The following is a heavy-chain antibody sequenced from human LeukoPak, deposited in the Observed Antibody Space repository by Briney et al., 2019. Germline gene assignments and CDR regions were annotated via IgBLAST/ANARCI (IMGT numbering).Heavy chain of an antibody. Sequence: QSGGCMILSCTASVFAFSGHWIDWARQLPWKGLVWVSRISPTGSTTSYADSVKGRFTVSRDNAKNTLYLQVNNLRAEDTAVYYCARGPNSNWSGLDFWGQGTLLTVSS. J-gene: IGHJ4*02. D-gene: IGHD6-6*01. CDR3: ARGPNSNWSGLDF. CDR1: VFAFSGHW. V-gene: IGHV3-74*01. CDR2: ISPTGSTT.